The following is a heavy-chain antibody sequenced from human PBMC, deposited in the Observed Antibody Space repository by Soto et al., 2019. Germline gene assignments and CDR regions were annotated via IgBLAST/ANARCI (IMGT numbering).Heavy chain of an antibody. D-gene: IGHD2-15*01. CDR3: ARGWSSTAAGSDY. CDR1: GYTFTGFY. CDR2: INPDSGGT. V-gene: IGHV1-2*02. J-gene: IGHJ4*02. Sequence: GASVKVSCKASGYTFTGFYIHWVRQAPGQGLEWMGWINPDSGGTNYAQDFQGRVTMTRDSSISTAYMELNRLSSVDSAVFYCARGWSSTAAGSDYWGQGTLVTVSS.